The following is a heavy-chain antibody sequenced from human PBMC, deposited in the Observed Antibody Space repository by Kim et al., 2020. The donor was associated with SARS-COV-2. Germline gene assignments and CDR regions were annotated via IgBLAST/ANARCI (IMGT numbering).Heavy chain of an antibody. J-gene: IGHJ2*01. CDR2: ISTSSDTT. D-gene: IGHD2-2*01. V-gene: IGHV3-48*01. Sequence: GGSLRLSCAASGFTFSSYSMDWVRQAPGKGPEWLSYISTSSDTTYYADSVKGRFTISRDNAKNSLYLQLDSLRAGDTAVYYCARPSRVGAPCAFYW. CDR3: ARPSRVGAPCAFYW. CDR1: GFTFSSYS.